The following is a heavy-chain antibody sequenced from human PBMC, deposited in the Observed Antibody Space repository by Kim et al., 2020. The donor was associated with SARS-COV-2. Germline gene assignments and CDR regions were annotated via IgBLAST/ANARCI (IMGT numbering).Heavy chain of an antibody. J-gene: IGHJ6*03. CDR3: ARGAVEWGTGRDGYQFASRVFSYYYYMDV. CDR1: GGTFSSYA. D-gene: IGHD1-26*01. CDR2: IIPILGIA. Sequence: SVKVSCKASGGTFSSYAISWVRQAPGQGLEWMGRIIPILGIANYAQKFQGRVTITADKSTSTAYMELSSLRSEDTAVYYCARGAVEWGTGRDGYQFASRVFSYYYYMDVWGKGTTVTVSS. V-gene: IGHV1-69*04.